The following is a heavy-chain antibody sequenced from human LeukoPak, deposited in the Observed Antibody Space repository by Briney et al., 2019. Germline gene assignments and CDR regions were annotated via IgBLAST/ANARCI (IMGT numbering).Heavy chain of an antibody. D-gene: IGHD5-18*01. CDR1: GGSISSGSYY. V-gene: IGHV4-61*02. CDR2: IYTSGST. Sequence: SETLSLTCTVSGGSISSGSYYWSWIRQPAGNGLEWIGRIYTSGSTNYNPSLKSRVTISVDTSKNQFSLKLSSVTAADTAVYYCARDRVTYFDYWGQGTLVTVSS. J-gene: IGHJ4*02. CDR3: ARDRVTYFDY.